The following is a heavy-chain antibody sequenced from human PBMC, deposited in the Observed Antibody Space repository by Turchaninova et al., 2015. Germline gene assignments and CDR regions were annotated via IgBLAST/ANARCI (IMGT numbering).Heavy chain of an antibody. CDR1: GFSLRTSEVG. Sequence: QITLKESGPTLVKPTQTLTLTCTFSGFSLRTSEVGVGWIRQPPGKALDWLALIYWDDAYRYSPSQKGRLTITKDTYKNQVVLTVTNMDPVDTATYYCAHRPSTSAYYFDYWGQGTLVTVSS. V-gene: IGHV2-5*02. CDR2: IYWDDAY. J-gene: IGHJ4*02. D-gene: IGHD6-6*01. CDR3: AHRPSTSAYYFDY.